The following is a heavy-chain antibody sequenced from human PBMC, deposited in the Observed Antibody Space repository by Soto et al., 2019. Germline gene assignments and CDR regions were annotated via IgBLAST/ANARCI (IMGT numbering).Heavy chain of an antibody. CDR1: GFTFSSYG. D-gene: IGHD3-10*01. CDR2: IWYDGSNK. V-gene: IGHV3-33*01. CDR3: ARPGRILWFGELIGHDAFDI. J-gene: IGHJ3*02. Sequence: QVQLVESGGGVVQPGRSLRLSCAASGFTFSSYGMHWVRQAPGKGLEWVAVIWYDGSNKYYADSVKGRFTISRDNSKNTLYLQMNSLRAEDTAVYYCARPGRILWFGELIGHDAFDIWGQGTMVTVSS.